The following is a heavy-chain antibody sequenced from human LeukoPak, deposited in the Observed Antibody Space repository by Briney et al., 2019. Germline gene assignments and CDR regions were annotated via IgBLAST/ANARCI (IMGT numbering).Heavy chain of an antibody. CDR1: GYTFTGYY. V-gene: IGHV1-2*02. Sequence: ASVKVSCKASGYTFTGYYMHWVRQAPGLGLEWMGWINPNNGGTNYAQEFQGRVTMTRDTSISTAYMGLSRLRSDDTAVYYCARDDSNHFDYWGQGTLVTVSS. CDR3: ARDDSNHFDY. D-gene: IGHD4-4*01. J-gene: IGHJ4*02. CDR2: INPNNGGT.